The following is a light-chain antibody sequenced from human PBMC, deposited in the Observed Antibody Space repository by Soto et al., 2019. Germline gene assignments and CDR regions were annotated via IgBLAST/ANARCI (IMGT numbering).Light chain of an antibody. CDR3: QQFDSLPPT. CDR1: QDIKTH. Sequence: DIQMTQSPSSLSASVGDRVIITCRASQDIKTHLNWYQQEPGKAPNLLIYDASILQTGVPSRFSGSESGTDFTFTISSLQPEDFATYYCQQFDSLPPTFGPGTKVDIK. CDR2: DAS. V-gene: IGKV1-33*01. J-gene: IGKJ3*01.